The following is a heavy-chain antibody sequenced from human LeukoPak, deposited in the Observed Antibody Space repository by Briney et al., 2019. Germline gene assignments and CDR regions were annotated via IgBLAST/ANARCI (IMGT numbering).Heavy chain of an antibody. CDR3: ARGYSSSTSCYPVDY. J-gene: IGHJ4*02. CDR1: GGSISSHY. CDR2: IYYSGST. V-gene: IGHV4-59*11. Sequence: SETLSLTCTVSGGSISSHYWSWIRQPPGKGLESIGYIYYSGSTNYNPSLKSRVTISVDTSKNQFSLKLSSVTAADTAVYYCARGYSSSTSCYPVDYWGQGTLVTVSS. D-gene: IGHD2-2*01.